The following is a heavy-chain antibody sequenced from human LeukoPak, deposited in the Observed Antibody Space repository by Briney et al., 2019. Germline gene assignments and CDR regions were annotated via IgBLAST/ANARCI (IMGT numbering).Heavy chain of an antibody. J-gene: IGHJ5*02. D-gene: IGHD2-8*02. V-gene: IGHV4-4*07. CDR2: IYTSGTT. CDR3: ARDSSWTTGSPFDP. CDR1: GGSISSYY. Sequence: SETLSLTCTVSGGSISSYYWSWIRQPAGRGLEWIGRIYTSGTTNYNPSLKSRVTMSVDTSKNQFSLKLSSVTAADTAVYYCARDSSWTTGSPFDPWGQGTLVTVSS.